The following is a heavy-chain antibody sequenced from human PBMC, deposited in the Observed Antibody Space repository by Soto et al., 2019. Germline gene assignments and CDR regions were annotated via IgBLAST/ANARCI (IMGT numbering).Heavy chain of an antibody. CDR1: GFTFSSYA. CDR3: AKPQLRHGSGTYPTGFFDY. D-gene: IGHD3-10*01. J-gene: IGHJ4*02. Sequence: GGSLRLSCAASGFTFSSYAMSWVRQAPGRGLEWVSAISGDGGNIYYADSVKGRFTISRDNSKNTLYLQMNSLRAEDTAIYYCAKPQLRHGSGTYPTGFFDYWGQGTLVTVSS. CDR2: ISGDGGNI. V-gene: IGHV3-23*01.